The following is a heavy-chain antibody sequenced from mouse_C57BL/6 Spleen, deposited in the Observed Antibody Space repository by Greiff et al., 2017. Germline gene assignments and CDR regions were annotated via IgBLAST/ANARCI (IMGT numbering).Heavy chain of an antibody. CDR3: ARSNYDYFDD. D-gene: IGHD1-1*02. CDR1: GFNIKDYS. CDR2: IDPEDGET. Sequence: EVKLQESGAELVKPGASVKLSCTASGFNIKDYSMHWVKQRTEQGLEWIGWIDPEDGETNSAPKFQGQATKTADTSSNTAYLRLSCLTSEDTSVYYCARSNYDYFDDWGQGTTLTVSS. J-gene: IGHJ2*01. V-gene: IGHV14-2*01.